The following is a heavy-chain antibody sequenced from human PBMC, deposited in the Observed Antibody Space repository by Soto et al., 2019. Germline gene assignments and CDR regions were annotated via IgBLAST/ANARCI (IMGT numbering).Heavy chain of an antibody. Sequence: PSETLSLTCAVHGGSFSGYYWSWIRQPPGKGLEWIGEINHSGSTNYNPSLKSRVTISVDTSKNQFSLKLSSVTAADTAVYYCARLYYYGSGSHHPWFDPWGQGTLVTVSS. CDR1: GGSFSGYY. CDR3: ARLYYYGSGSHHPWFDP. CDR2: INHSGST. D-gene: IGHD3-10*01. V-gene: IGHV4-34*01. J-gene: IGHJ5*02.